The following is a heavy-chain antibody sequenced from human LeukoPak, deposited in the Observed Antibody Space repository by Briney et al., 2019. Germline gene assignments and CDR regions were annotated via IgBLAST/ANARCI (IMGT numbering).Heavy chain of an antibody. Sequence: GGSLRLSCAASGFTVCSNYMSWVRQAPGKGLEWVSVIYSGGSTYYADSVKGRFTISRDNPKNTLYLQMNSLRAEDTAVYYCARLKGVRGARTLYYYYYMDVWGKGTTVTVSS. J-gene: IGHJ6*03. V-gene: IGHV3-53*01. CDR2: IYSGGST. CDR3: ARLKGVRGARTLYYYYYMDV. D-gene: IGHD3-10*01. CDR1: GFTVCSNY.